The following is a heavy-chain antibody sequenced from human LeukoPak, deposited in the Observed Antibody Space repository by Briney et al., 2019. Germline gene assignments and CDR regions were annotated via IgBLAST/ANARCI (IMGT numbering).Heavy chain of an antibody. D-gene: IGHD3-10*01. CDR2: IYTSGST. CDR1: GGSISSYY. J-gene: IGHJ5*02. Sequence: SETLSLTCTVSGGSISSYYWSWIRQPAGKGLEWIGRIYTSGSTNYNPSLKSRVTISVDTSKNQFSLKLSSVTAADTAVYYCAREGRYYYGSGSYYNVGWFDPWGQGTLVTVSS. V-gene: IGHV4-4*07. CDR3: AREGRYYYGSGSYYNVGWFDP.